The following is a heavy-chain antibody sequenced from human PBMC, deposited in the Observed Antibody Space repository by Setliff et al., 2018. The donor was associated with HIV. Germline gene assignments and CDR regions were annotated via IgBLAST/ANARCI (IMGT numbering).Heavy chain of an antibody. CDR2: INAGNGDT. V-gene: IGHV1-3*01. CDR1: GYTFTNYA. CDR3: TRERTFYYTGSDYYLDY. Sequence: ASVKVSCKASGYTFTNYAILWVRQAPGRGLEWMGWINAGNGDTKYSQNFQGRVTITMDTSATTVYMELRSLGSEDTAVYYCTRERTFYYTGSDYYLDYWGQGTLVTVSS. J-gene: IGHJ4*02. D-gene: IGHD3-22*01.